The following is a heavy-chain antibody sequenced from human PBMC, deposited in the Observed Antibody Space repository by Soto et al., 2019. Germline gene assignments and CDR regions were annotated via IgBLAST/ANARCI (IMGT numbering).Heavy chain of an antibody. CDR1: GYTFTSYY. D-gene: IGHD4-17*01. J-gene: IGHJ6*02. CDR3: ARAETTVVTFSDYYYGMDV. CDR2: INPSGGST. Sequence: ASVKVSCKASGYTFTSYYMHWVRQAPGQGLEWMGIINPSGGSTSYAQKFQGRVTMTRDTSTSTVYMELSSLRSEDTAVYYCARAETTVVTFSDYYYGMDVWGQGTTVTVS. V-gene: IGHV1-46*01.